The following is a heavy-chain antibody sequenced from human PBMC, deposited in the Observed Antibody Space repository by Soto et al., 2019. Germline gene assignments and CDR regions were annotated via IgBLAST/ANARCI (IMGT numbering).Heavy chain of an antibody. V-gene: IGHV4-30-4*01. D-gene: IGHD3-10*01. CDR1: GGSISSGDYY. Sequence: SETLSLTCTVSGGSISSGDYYWSWIRQPPGKGLEWIGYIYYSGSTYYNPSLKSRVTISVDTSKNQFPLKLSSVTAADTAVYYCARDRAAYGSGSALSYYYGMDVWGQGTTVTVSS. J-gene: IGHJ6*02. CDR2: IYYSGST. CDR3: ARDRAAYGSGSALSYYYGMDV.